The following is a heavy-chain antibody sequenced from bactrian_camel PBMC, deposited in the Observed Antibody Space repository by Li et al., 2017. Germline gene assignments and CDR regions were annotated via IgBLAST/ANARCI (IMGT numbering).Heavy chain of an antibody. CDR2: IATGSGNT. CDR1: GYAYAGNC. Sequence: DVQLVESGGDSVQAGGSLRLSCGVSGYAYAGNCLGWFRQAPGKEREGVARIATGSGNTYYADSVKGRFTISQDNAKNTVYLQMNSLKPEDTAMYYCAARGPYCYTKLSVRDFTYWGQGTQVTVS. J-gene: IGHJ6*01. CDR3: AARGPYCYTKLSVRDFTY. D-gene: IGHD2*01. V-gene: IGHV3S31*01.